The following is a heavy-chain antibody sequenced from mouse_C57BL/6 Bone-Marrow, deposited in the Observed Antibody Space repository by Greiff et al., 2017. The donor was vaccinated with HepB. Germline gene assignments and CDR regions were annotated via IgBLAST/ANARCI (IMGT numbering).Heavy chain of an antibody. D-gene: IGHD1-1*01. CDR1: GYTFTSYG. J-gene: IGHJ1*03. V-gene: IGHV1-81*01. Sequence: VMLVESGAELARPGASVKLSCKASGYTFTSYGISWVKQRTGQGLEWIGEIYPRSGNTYYNEKFKGKATLTADKSSSTAYMELRSLTSEDSAVYFCARGGSIWYFDVWGTGTTVTVSS. CDR2: IYPRSGNT. CDR3: ARGGSIWYFDV.